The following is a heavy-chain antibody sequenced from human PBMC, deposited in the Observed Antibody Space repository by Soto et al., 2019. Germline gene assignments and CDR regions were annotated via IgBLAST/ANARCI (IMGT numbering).Heavy chain of an antibody. D-gene: IGHD2-15*01. CDR1: GGTFSSYA. V-gene: IGHV1-69*13. CDR3: ARGGRYCSGGSCYKGGFDY. Sequence: SVKVSCKASGGTFSSYAISWVRQAPGQGLEWMGGIIPIFGTANYAQKFQGRVTITADESTSTAYMELSSLRSEDTAVYYCARGGRYCSGGSCYKGGFDYWGQGTLVTVSS. J-gene: IGHJ4*02. CDR2: IIPIFGTA.